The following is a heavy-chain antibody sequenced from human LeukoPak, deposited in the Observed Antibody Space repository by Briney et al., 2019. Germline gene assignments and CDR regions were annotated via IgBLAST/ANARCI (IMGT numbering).Heavy chain of an antibody. V-gene: IGHV3-30*02. CDR1: GFTFSSYG. J-gene: IGHJ4*02. CDR2: IRYDGSNK. D-gene: IGHD3-22*01. CDR3: AKAQEYYYDSGGYYREGYYIDY. Sequence: GGSLRLSCAASGFTFSSYGMHWVRQAPGKGLEWVAFIRYDGSNKYYADSVKGRFTISRDNSKNTLYLQMNSLRAEDTAVYYCAKAQEYYYDSGGYYREGYYIDYWGQGTLVTVSS.